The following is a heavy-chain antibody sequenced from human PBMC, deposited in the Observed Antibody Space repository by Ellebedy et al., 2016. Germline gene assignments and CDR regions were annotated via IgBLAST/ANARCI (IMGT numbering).Heavy chain of an antibody. CDR2: IYHSGST. Sequence: SETLSLTXAVSGGSISSSNWWSWVRQPPGKGLEWIGEIYHSGSTNYNPSLKSRVTISVDKSKNQFSLKLSSVTAADTAVYYCARGLPRYCSSTSCYHNWFNPWGQGTLVTVSS. V-gene: IGHV4-4*02. CDR3: ARGLPRYCSSTSCYHNWFNP. J-gene: IGHJ5*02. CDR1: GGSISSSNW. D-gene: IGHD2-2*01.